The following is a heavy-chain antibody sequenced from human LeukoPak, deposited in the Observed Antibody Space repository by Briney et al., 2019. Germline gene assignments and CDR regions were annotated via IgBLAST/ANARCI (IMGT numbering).Heavy chain of an antibody. CDR2: ISASGNT. J-gene: IGHJ6*03. D-gene: IGHD3-10*01. CDR3: ARETGIAYYGAGSYNYMDV. CDR1: GGSIISGYYY. V-gene: IGHV4-61*02. Sequence: PSETLSLTCTVSGGSIISGYYYWSWIRQPAGKGLEWIGRISASGNTNYNSSLKSRLSISVDTSKNHFSLNLSSVTAADTAVYYCARETGIAYYGAGSYNYMDVWGKGTTVTISS.